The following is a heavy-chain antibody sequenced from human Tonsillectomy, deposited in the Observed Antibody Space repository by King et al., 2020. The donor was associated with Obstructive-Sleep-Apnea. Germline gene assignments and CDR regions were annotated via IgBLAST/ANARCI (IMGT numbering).Heavy chain of an antibody. Sequence: VQLVESGGGVVQPGRSLRLSCAASGFTFSSYDMHWVLQAPGKGLEWGAVISYDGSNKYYADSVKGRFTISRDNSKNTLYLQMNSLRAEDTAVYYCPKEPLYSSGWTSYYYYYGMDVWGQGTPVTVSS. D-gene: IGHD6-19*01. J-gene: IGHJ6*02. CDR1: GFTFSSYD. CDR3: PKEPLYSSGWTSYYYYYGMDV. V-gene: IGHV3-30*18. CDR2: ISYDGSNK.